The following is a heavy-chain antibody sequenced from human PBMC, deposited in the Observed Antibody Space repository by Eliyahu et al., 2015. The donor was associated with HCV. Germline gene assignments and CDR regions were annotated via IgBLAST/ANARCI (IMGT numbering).Heavy chain of an antibody. CDR2: IYSGGST. CDR3: ARDFEGTEWGKYGMDV. D-gene: IGHD1-26*01. CDR1: GFTVSSNY. Sequence: EVQLVESGGGLVQPGGSLRLSCAASGFTVSSNYMSWVRQAPGKGLEWVSVIYSGGSTYYADSVKGRFTISRDNSKNTLYLQMNSLRAEDTAVYYCARDFEGTEWGKYGMDVWGQGTTVTVSS. J-gene: IGHJ6*02. V-gene: IGHV3-66*01.